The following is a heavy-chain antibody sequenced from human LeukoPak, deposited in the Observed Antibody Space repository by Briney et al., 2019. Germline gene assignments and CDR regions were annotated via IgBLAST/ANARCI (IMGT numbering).Heavy chain of an antibody. V-gene: IGHV4-31*03. CDR3: ARRELAGTTDWFDP. Sequence: SETLSLTCTVSGGSISSGGYYWSWIRQHPGKGLEWIGYIYYSGSTYYNPSLKSRVTISVDTSKKQFSLKLSSVTAADTAVYYCARRELAGTTDWFDPWGQGTLVTVSS. CDR1: GGSISSGGYY. CDR2: IYYSGST. D-gene: IGHD1-7*01. J-gene: IGHJ5*02.